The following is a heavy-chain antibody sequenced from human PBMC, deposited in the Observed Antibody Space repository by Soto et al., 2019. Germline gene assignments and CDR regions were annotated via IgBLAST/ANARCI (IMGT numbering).Heavy chain of an antibody. V-gene: IGHV1-46*01. D-gene: IGHD3-3*01. CDR1: GYTFTSSY. CDR2: INPSGGST. J-gene: IGHJ4*02. CDR3: ARATVVLRFLEA. Sequence: VSCKASGYTFTSSYMHWVRQTPAQGLECMGIINPSGGSTSYAQKFQGRVTMTRDTSTSTVHMELSSLRSEDTALYYCARATVVLRFLEAWGQGTLVTVSS.